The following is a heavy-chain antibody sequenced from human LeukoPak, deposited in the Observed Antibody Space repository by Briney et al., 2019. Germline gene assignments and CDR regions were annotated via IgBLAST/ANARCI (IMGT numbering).Heavy chain of an antibody. CDR2: IYYSGST. CDR3: ARLSRHDDAFDI. V-gene: IGHV4-59*08. Sequence: SETLSLTCAVYGGSFSGYYWSWIRQPPGKGLEWIGYIYYSGSTNYNPSLKSRVTISVDTSKNQFSLKLSSVTAADTAVYYCARLSRHDDAFDIWGQGTMVTVSS. CDR1: GGSFSGYY. J-gene: IGHJ3*02.